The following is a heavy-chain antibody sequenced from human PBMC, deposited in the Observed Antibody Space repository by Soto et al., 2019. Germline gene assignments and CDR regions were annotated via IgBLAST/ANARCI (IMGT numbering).Heavy chain of an antibody. CDR2: IYHSGST. Sequence: XXTLSLPCAVSGGSISSSNWWSWVRQPPGKGLEWIGEIYHSGSTNYNPSLKSRVTISVDKSKNQFSLKLSYVTAEDTALYFCASSLSDWYFDLWGRGTLVTVSS. CDR3: ASSLSDWYFDL. J-gene: IGHJ2*01. V-gene: IGHV4-4*01. CDR1: GGSISSSNW.